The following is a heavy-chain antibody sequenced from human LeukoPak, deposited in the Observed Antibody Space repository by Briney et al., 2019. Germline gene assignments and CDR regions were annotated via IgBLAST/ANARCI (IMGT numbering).Heavy chain of an antibody. CDR3: ARHVIHGSMSIVVVVAAPVVMLPMFDP. CDR2: IYHSGRT. CDR1: GYSISSGYY. J-gene: IGHJ5*02. Sequence: PSETLSLTCTVSGYSISSGYYWGWIRQPPGKGLEWIGIIYHSGRTDYNPSLKSRVTISEDTSKNQFSLKLSSVTAADTAVYYCARHVIHGSMSIVVVVAAPVVMLPMFDPWGQGTLVTVSS. V-gene: IGHV4-38-2*02. D-gene: IGHD2-15*01.